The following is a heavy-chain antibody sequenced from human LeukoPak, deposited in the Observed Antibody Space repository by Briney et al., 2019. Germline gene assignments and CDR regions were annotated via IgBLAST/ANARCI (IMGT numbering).Heavy chain of an antibody. V-gene: IGHV1-69*13. J-gene: IGHJ4*02. D-gene: IGHD2-2*01. CDR2: IIPIFGTA. Sequence: ASVKVSCKASGYTFTSYGISWVRQAPGQGLEWMGGIIPIFGTANYVQKFQGRVTITADESTSTAYMELSSLRSEDTAVYYCAGRGVVVPAAPDYWGQGTLVTVSS. CDR1: GYTFTSYG. CDR3: AGRGVVVPAAPDY.